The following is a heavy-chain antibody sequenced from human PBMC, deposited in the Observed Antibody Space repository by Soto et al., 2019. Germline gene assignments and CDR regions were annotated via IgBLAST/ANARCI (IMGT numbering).Heavy chain of an antibody. CDR3: ARDLGGSSLYYFDY. Sequence: GGSLRLSCAVSGFTFSSCNMNWVRQAPGKGLEWVSSITSSGTYIYYANSAKGRFTVSRDNAKNSLYLQMNSLRAEDTAVYYYARDLGGSSLYYFDYWGPGTLVTVSS. CDR2: ITSSGTYI. V-gene: IGHV3-21*01. J-gene: IGHJ4*02. D-gene: IGHD1-26*01. CDR1: GFTFSSCN.